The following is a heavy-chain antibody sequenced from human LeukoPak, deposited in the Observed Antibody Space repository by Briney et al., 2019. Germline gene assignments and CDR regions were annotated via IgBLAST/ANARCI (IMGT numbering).Heavy chain of an antibody. Sequence: GGSLRLSCVAAEYTFSSYWMHWVRQAPGKGLVWVSRIDSGGSRTKYADSVRGRFPISRDNAETTLYLQLNSLRADDTAVYYCVRDRTAAAGEFDYWGQGTLVTVSS. D-gene: IGHD6-13*01. CDR3: VRDRTAAAGEFDY. J-gene: IGHJ4*02. V-gene: IGHV3-74*03. CDR1: EYTFSSYW. CDR2: IDSGGSRT.